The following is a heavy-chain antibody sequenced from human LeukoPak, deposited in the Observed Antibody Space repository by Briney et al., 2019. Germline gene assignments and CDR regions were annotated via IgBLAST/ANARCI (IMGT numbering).Heavy chain of an antibody. CDR1: GDSITSRNW. D-gene: IGHD2-15*01. J-gene: IGHJ2*01. Sequence: SETLSLTCAVSGDSITSRNWWNWVRQPPGKGLGWIGEISHSGSTNYNPSLKSRVTISVDKSKNEFSLNLSSVTAADTAVYYCARDSPAYCSGGNCYNWYFDLWGRGTLVSVSS. CDR2: ISHSGST. CDR3: ARDSPAYCSGGNCYNWYFDL. V-gene: IGHV4-4*02.